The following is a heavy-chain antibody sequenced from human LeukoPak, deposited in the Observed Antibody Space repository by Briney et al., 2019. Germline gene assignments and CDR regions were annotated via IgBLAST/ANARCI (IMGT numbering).Heavy chain of an antibody. CDR3: ARDRGRYYDSRGFYWGYYFDS. J-gene: IGHJ4*02. V-gene: IGHV3-23*01. CDR1: GFTFSSYA. D-gene: IGHD3-22*01. Sequence: GGSLRLSCAASGFTFSSYAMSWVRQAPGKGLEWVSAISGSGGSTYYADSVKGRFTISRDNSKNTLYLQMNSLRVDDTAVYYCARDRGRYYDSRGFYWGYYFDSWGQEILVTVST. CDR2: ISGSGGST.